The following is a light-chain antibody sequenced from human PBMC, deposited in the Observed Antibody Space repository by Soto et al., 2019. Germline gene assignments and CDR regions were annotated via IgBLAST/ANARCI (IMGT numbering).Light chain of an antibody. Sequence: EIGLTQSPATLSLSPGERAILSCRASQSVSSYLAWFQQLPGQAPRLLMYDASNRATGIPARFSGSGSGTDFTLTISSLEPEDFAIYYCQQRSSWPRTFGQGTKVDIK. V-gene: IGKV3-11*01. J-gene: IGKJ1*01. CDR3: QQRSSWPRT. CDR1: QSVSSY. CDR2: DAS.